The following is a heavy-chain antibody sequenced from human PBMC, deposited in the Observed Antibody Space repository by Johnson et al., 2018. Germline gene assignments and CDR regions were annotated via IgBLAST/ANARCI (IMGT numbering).Heavy chain of an antibody. V-gene: IGHV1-3*01. D-gene: IGHD2-15*01. Sequence: QVQLVQSGAEVRKPGASVKLSCKDSGDTFTNYAIHWVRQAPGQRLEWMGWINARNGNTKYSQRFPGRVSITRDTSASTAYMELSRLRFEDTAIYYCTRGDPRVSGGNWYFDLWGRGTLVTVSS. CDR3: TRGDPRVSGGNWYFDL. CDR2: INARNGNT. J-gene: IGHJ2*01. CDR1: GDTFTNYA.